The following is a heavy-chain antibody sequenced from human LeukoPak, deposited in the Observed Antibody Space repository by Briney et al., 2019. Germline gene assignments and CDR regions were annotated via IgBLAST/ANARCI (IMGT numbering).Heavy chain of an antibody. D-gene: IGHD3-10*01. CDR2: IDPDGSEK. CDR1: GFTFNSYW. J-gene: IGHJ4*02. V-gene: IGHV3-7*01. Sequence: GGSLRLSCAASGFTFNSYWMSWVRQAPGKGLEWVANIDPDGSEKQYGDSVKGRFTTSRDNAKNTLYLQMNRLRAEDTAIYYCARIYYFGDNNWRYFDNWGQGTLVTVSS. CDR3: ARIYYFGDNNWRYFDN.